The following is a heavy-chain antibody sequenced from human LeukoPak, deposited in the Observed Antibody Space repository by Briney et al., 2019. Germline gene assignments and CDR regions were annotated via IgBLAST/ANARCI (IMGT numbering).Heavy chain of an antibody. Sequence: GGSLRLYCAASGFAFSSYAMTWVRQAPGKGLEWVSEISGSGESTYYGDSVKGRFTISRDNSKNTLYLQMNSLRAGDTAIYYCAREHWDFDYWGQGTLVTVSS. CDR1: GFAFSSYA. D-gene: IGHD7-27*01. V-gene: IGHV3-23*01. CDR2: ISGSGEST. J-gene: IGHJ4*02. CDR3: AREHWDFDY.